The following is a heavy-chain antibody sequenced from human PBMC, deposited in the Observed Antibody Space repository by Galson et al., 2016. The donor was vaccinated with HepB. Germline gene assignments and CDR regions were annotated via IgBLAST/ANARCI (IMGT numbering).Heavy chain of an antibody. CDR3: ARGYTSGVPFW. J-gene: IGHJ4*02. CDR1: GFLVNSIY. CDR2: MYSGGSK. D-gene: IGHD2-8*01. V-gene: IGHV3-53*01. Sequence: SLRLSCAVSGFLVNSIYMTWVRLAPGRGLEWVAIMYSGGSKQYAGSAKGRFTISRDTSSQTLFLEASDLRAEDTGIYYCARGYTSGVPFWWGQGTLVTVSS.